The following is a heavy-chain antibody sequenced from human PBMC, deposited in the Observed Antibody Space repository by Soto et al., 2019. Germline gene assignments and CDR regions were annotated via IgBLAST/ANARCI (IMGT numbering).Heavy chain of an antibody. CDR2: ISGSGGST. CDR1: GFTFSSYA. CDR3: AKDYDFAYYGMDV. V-gene: IGHV3-23*01. D-gene: IGHD3-3*01. J-gene: IGHJ6*02. Sequence: GGSLRLSCAASGFTFSSYAMSWVRQAPGKGLEWVTAISGSGGSTYYADSVKGRFTISRDNSKNTLYLQMNSLRAEDTAVYYCAKDYDFAYYGMDVWGQGTTVTVSS.